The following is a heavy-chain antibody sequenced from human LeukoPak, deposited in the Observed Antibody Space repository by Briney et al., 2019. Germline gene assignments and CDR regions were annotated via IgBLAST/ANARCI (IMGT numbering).Heavy chain of an antibody. CDR1: GGSLNIYY. J-gene: IGHJ4*02. Sequence: SETLSLTCTVSGGSLNIYYWSWLRQSPGKGLEWIAFINDRGNTNYIPSLMSRVTISMDTSKSQLSLTLNSVTPADAGVYFCARSSSASYHHAFGLWGQGILVTVSP. CDR2: INDRGNT. D-gene: IGHD3-10*01. CDR3: ARSSSASYHHAFGL. V-gene: IGHV4-59*01.